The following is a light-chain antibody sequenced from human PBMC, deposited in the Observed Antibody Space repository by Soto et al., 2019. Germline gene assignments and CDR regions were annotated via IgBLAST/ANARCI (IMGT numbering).Light chain of an antibody. CDR3: HQSYYTPHT. J-gene: IGKJ4*01. CDR1: ESISIY. CDR2: AAS. V-gene: IGKV1-39*01. Sequence: DIQMTPSPSSLSASVGDRVTITCRASESISIYLNWYQQKPGKAPKFIIYAASSLQSGIPSRFSGSGSGRDFSRTSSSLQPEDFATYYCHQSYYTPHTFGGGTKVEIK.